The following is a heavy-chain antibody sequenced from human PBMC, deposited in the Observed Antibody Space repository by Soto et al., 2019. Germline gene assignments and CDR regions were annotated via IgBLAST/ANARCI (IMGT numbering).Heavy chain of an antibody. CDR3: ARAPLAVADRVDY. Sequence: GGSLRLSCAASGFTFSSYGMHWVRQAPGKGLEWVAVISYDGSNKYYADSVKGRFTISRDNAKNSLYLQMNSLRAEDTALYYCARAPLAVADRVDYWGQGTLVTVSS. CDR1: GFTFSSYG. J-gene: IGHJ4*02. V-gene: IGHV3-30*03. CDR2: ISYDGSNK. D-gene: IGHD6-19*01.